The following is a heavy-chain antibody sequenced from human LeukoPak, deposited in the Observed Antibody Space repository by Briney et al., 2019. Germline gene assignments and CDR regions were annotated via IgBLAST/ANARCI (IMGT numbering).Heavy chain of an antibody. V-gene: IGHV3-48*04. J-gene: IGHJ2*01. D-gene: IGHD5-12*01. Sequence: GPLRLSCAASGFTFSSYSMNWVRQAPGKGLEWVSYISSSSSTIYYADSVKGRFTISRDNAKNSLYLQMNSLRAEDTAVYYCARRPRGYSGYDLDWYFDLWGRGTPVTVSS. CDR1: GFTFSSYS. CDR2: ISSSSSTI. CDR3: ARRPRGYSGYDLDWYFDL.